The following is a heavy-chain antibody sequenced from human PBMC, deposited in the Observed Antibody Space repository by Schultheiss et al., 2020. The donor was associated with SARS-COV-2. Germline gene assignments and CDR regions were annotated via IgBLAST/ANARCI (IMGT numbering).Heavy chain of an antibody. CDR3: VMSDYYYGSGTYFAN. J-gene: IGHJ4*02. CDR1: GFTFSSYS. V-gene: IGHV3-NL1*01. D-gene: IGHD3-10*01. CDR2: IYNCGST. Sequence: VGSLRLSCAASGFTFSSYSIHWVRQAPGKGLEWVSVIYNCGSTCYTESVKGRFTISRDNSKNTLYLQMNSLRAEDTAVYYCVMSDYYYGSGTYFANWGQGTLVTVSS.